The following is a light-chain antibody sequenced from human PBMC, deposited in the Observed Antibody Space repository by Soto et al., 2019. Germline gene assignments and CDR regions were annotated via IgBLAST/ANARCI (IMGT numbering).Light chain of an antibody. J-gene: IGLJ2*01. CDR2: YDS. Sequence: SYELTQSPSVSVAPGRTARVACEGNNIGTKSVHWYQQRPGQAPVVVVYYDSDRPSGIPERFSGSNSGNTATLTISSVEAWYEDDYYCQVWDTSTFHPIFGGGTKVTVL. CDR1: NIGTKS. CDR3: QVWDTSTFHPI. V-gene: IGLV3-21*04.